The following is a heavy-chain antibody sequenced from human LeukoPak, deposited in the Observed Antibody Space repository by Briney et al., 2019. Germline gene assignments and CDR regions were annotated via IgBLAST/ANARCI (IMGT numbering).Heavy chain of an antibody. J-gene: IGHJ4*02. Sequence: GGSLRLSCAASGFTFSSYAVSWVRQAPGKGLEWVSAISGSGGSTYYADSVKGRFTISRDNSKNTLYLQMNSLRAEDTAVYYCAKAGYGDYSNYWGQGTLVTVSS. D-gene: IGHD4-17*01. V-gene: IGHV3-23*01. CDR3: AKAGYGDYSNY. CDR1: GFTFSSYA. CDR2: ISGSGGST.